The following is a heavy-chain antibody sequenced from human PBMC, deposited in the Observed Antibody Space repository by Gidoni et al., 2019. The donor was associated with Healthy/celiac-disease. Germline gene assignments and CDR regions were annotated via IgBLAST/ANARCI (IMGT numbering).Heavy chain of an antibody. CDR3: ARGGGYCSSTSCYKARGHRGYYGMDV. V-gene: IGHV4-34*01. Sequence: GKGLGWIGEINHSGSTNYNPSLKSRVTISVDTSKNQFSLKLSSVTAADTAVYYCARGGGYCSSTSCYKARGHRGYYGMDVWGQGTTVTVSS. CDR2: INHSGST. D-gene: IGHD2-2*02. J-gene: IGHJ6*02.